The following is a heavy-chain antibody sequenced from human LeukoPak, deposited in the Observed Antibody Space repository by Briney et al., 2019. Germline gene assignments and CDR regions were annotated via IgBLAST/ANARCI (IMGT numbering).Heavy chain of an antibody. V-gene: IGHV4-59*13. D-gene: IGHD2-2*01. CDR2: VSYSGST. CDR1: HDSITTYS. J-gene: IGHJ4*02. Sequence: SETLSLTCTVSHDSITTYSWSWIRQPPRKGLDWLGYVSYSGSTIYNPPRQSRVTMSVDSSKSQFSLKLRSVIAADTAVYYCAGRYCTSATCYVGAVAGYEFWGQGALVSVSS. CDR3: AGRYCTSATCYVGAVAGYEF.